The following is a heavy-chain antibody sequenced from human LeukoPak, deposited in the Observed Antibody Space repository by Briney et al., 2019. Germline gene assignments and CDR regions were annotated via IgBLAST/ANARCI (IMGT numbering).Heavy chain of an antibody. CDR1: GGSFSGYY. D-gene: IGHD2-2*01. CDR2: INQSRGT. V-gene: IGHV4-34*01. CDR3: ARAPEYGYCSSTSCFPLHFDY. Sequence: PSETLSLTCAVYGGSFSGYYWSWIRQPPGKGLEWSGEINQSRGTNHNPSLKSRVTISLDTSKKQFSLKLRWVTGGDRGVYYCARAPEYGYCSSTSCFPLHFDYWGQGTLVTVSS. J-gene: IGHJ4*02.